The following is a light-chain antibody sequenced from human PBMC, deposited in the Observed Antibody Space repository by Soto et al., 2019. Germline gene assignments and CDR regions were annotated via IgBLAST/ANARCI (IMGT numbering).Light chain of an antibody. Sequence: TVLTQSPGTLSLSPGERATLPCRASQRFSGTSLAWYQQKPGQAPRLLIYGVSNRATGIPDRFSGSGSGTDFTLTISRLEPEDFAVYYCHQYDNSLWTFGQGTKV. J-gene: IGKJ1*01. CDR1: QRFSGTS. V-gene: IGKV3-20*01. CDR2: GVS. CDR3: HQYDNSLWT.